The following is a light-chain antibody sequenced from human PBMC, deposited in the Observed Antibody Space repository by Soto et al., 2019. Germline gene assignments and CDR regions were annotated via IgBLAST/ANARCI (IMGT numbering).Light chain of an antibody. CDR1: QGISNQ. Sequence: DIQMTQSPSSLSAFVGDRVTLTCWASQGISNQLNWYQLRPGKAPTLLIYAASSLQTGVSSRFSGSGSGTDFTLTISSLEPEDFAIYYCQQSFSTPFTFGRGTRLEIK. CDR2: AAS. CDR3: QQSFSTPFT. J-gene: IGKJ5*01. V-gene: IGKV1-39*01.